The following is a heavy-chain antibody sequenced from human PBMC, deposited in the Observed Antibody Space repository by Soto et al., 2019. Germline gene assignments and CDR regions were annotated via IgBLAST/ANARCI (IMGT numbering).Heavy chain of an antibody. CDR1: GGSISSSSYY. J-gene: IGHJ4*02. CDR3: ARMVMPVAWWGTGAAADYYFDY. D-gene: IGHD6-13*01. V-gene: IGHV4-39*01. Sequence: SETLSLTCTVSGGSISSSSYYWGWIRQPPGKGLEWIGSIYYSGSTYYNPSLKSRVTISVDTSKNQFSLKLSSVTAADTAVYYCARMVMPVAWWGTGAAADYYFDYWGQGTLVTVSS. CDR2: IYYSGST.